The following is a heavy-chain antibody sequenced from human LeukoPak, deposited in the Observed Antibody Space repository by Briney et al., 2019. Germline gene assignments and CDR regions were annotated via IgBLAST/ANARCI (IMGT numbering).Heavy chain of an antibody. V-gene: IGHV4-34*01. CDR2: INHSGST. D-gene: IGHD3-22*01. CDR1: GGSFSGYY. J-gene: IGHJ4*02. Sequence: PSETLSLTCAVYGGSFSGYYWSWIRQPPGKGLEWIGEINHSGSTNYNPSLKSRVTISVDTPKNQFSLKLSSVTAADTAVYYCARGVAHYYHRRSYFDYWGQGTLVTVSS. CDR3: ARGVAHYYHRRSYFDY.